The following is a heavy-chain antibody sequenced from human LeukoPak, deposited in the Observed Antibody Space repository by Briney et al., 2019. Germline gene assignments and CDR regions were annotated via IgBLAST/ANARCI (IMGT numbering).Heavy chain of an antibody. V-gene: IGHV4-59*01. CDR2: IYYSGST. Sequence: SETLSLTCTVSGGSISSYYWSWIRQPPGKGLEWIGYIYYSGSTNYNPSLKSRVTISVDTSKNQFSLKLSSVTAADTAVYYCAREGGWGGSFDAFDIWGQGTMVTVSS. J-gene: IGHJ3*02. CDR3: AREGGWGGSFDAFDI. D-gene: IGHD1-26*01. CDR1: GGSISSYY.